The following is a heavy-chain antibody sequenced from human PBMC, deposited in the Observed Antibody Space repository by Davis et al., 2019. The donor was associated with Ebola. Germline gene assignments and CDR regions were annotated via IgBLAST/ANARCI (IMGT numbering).Heavy chain of an antibody. CDR1: EYTFTGYY. CDR2: INPSGDNT. Sequence: ASVKVSCKASEYTFTGYYIHWVRQAPGQGLEWMGLINPSGDNTNYAQKFRGRVTMTRDTSTSTVYMELSSLRSQDTAVYYCAREEAGGYHDYWGQGTLVTVSS. V-gene: IGHV1-46*01. J-gene: IGHJ4*02. CDR3: AREEAGGYHDY. D-gene: IGHD3-22*01.